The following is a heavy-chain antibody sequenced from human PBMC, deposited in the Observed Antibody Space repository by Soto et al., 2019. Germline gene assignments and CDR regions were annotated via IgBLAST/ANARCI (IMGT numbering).Heavy chain of an antibody. Sequence: ASVKVSCKISGHTLTEFSIHWVRQAPGKGLEWMGGVDPEGGGASYAQKWQGRVTVTEDTSIATASMELTRLRSDDTAVYYCARDLGSGWFYFDFWGQGTLVTVSS. J-gene: IGHJ4*02. CDR3: ARDLGSGWFYFDF. D-gene: IGHD6-19*01. CDR1: GHTLTEFS. V-gene: IGHV1-24*01. CDR2: VDPEGGGA.